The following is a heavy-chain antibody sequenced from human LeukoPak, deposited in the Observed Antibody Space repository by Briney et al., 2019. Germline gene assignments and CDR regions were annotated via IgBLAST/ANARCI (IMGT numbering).Heavy chain of an antibody. D-gene: IGHD3-10*01. CDR2: MKPDGSET. CDR3: AKARPGDTFDY. V-gene: IGHV3-7*01. J-gene: IGHJ4*02. CDR1: GFTFGIYW. Sequence: PGGSLRLSCAASGFTFGIYWMNWVRQAPGRGLEWGASMKPDGSETNYLDSVKGRFTISRDNAKNSLYLQMNSLRVEDTAIYYCAKARPGDTFDYWGQGTLVAVSS.